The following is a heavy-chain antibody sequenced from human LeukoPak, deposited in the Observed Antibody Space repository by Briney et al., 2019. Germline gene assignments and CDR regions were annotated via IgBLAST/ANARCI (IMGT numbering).Heavy chain of an antibody. D-gene: IGHD6-6*01. CDR3: ARDLRSSGDY. CDR1: GYTFTSYG. CDR2: ISAYNGNT. V-gene: IGHV1-18*01. Sequence: ASVTVSCTASGYTFTSYGISWVRQATGQGLEWMGWISAYNGNTNYAQKLQGRVTMTTDTSTSTAYMELRSLRSDGTAVYYCARDLRSSGDYWGQGTLVTVSS. J-gene: IGHJ4*02.